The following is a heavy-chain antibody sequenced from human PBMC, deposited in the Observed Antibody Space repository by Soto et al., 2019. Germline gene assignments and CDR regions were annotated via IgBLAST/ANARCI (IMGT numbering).Heavy chain of an antibody. V-gene: IGHV3-23*01. CDR1: GFTFSSYA. J-gene: IGHJ4*02. CDR2: ISGSGGNT. D-gene: IGHD5-12*01. Sequence: GGSLRLSCAASGFTFSSYAMSWVRQAPGKGLERVSAISGSGGNTYYADSVKGRFTISRDNSKNTLYLQMNSLRAEDTAVYYCAKDRWLGTFDYWGQGTLVTVSS. CDR3: AKDRWLGTFDY.